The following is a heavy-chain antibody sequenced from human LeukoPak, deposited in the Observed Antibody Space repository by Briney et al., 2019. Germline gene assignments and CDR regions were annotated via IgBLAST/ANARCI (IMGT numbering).Heavy chain of an antibody. J-gene: IGHJ5*02. CDR2: VYYSGDT. V-gene: IGHV4-59*12. Sequence: SETLSLTCAVSGGSISSSYWTWIRQPPGKGLEWIGNVYYSGDTNYNPSLTGRVTISVDTSRRQFSLKLISVTAADTAVYYCARGRGFDPWGQGTLVTVSS. CDR3: ARGRGFDP. CDR1: GGSISSSY.